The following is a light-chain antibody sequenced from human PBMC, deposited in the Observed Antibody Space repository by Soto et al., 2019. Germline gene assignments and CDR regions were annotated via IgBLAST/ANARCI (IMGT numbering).Light chain of an antibody. CDR1: TSDVGNSNR. Sequence: QSVLTQPASVSGSPGQSITISCTGTTSDVGNSNRVSWYQQHPGKAPQLIIYDVTYRPSGVSNRFSGPKSGSTASLTISGLQAEDEADYCCSSYTSVTTPLYVFGAGTKVTVL. CDR2: DVT. V-gene: IGLV2-14*03. J-gene: IGLJ1*01. CDR3: SSYTSVTTPLYV.